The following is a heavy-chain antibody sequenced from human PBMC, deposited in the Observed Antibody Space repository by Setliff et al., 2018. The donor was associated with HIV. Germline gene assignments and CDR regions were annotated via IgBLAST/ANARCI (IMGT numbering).Heavy chain of an antibody. Sequence: PGGSLRLSCSASGFSFNSFSMTWIRQAPGKGLEWLAYMTNTGNNVYYADSVKGRFTISRDNAKNSLYLQMNSLRAEDTAVYYCAIINSYSGSSLGYWGQGTLVTVSS. CDR2: MTNTGNNV. CDR1: GFSFNSFS. D-gene: IGHD1-26*01. V-gene: IGHV3-48*01. CDR3: AIINSYSGSSLGY. J-gene: IGHJ4*02.